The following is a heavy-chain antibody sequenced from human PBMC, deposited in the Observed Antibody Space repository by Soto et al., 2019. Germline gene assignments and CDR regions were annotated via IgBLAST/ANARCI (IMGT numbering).Heavy chain of an antibody. J-gene: IGHJ1*01. CDR3: VTRPGLSHGYTL. CDR2: ISGSGDNT. Sequence: EVQLLESGGGLVQPGGSLRLSCAASGFTFSASGMTWVRQAPGKGLAWVSAISGSGDNTFYADSVKGRFTISRDNAENTLFLQMNSLRAEDTAVYFCVTRPGLSHGYTLWGQGTLVTVSS. V-gene: IGHV3-23*01. CDR1: GFTFSASG. D-gene: IGHD5-18*01.